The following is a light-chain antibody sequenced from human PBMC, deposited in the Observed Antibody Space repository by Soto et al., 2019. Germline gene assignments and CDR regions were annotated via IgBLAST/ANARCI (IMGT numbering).Light chain of an antibody. J-gene: IGLJ1*01. CDR1: SSDVGGYNY. CDR3: SSYTTAYTFV. Sequence: QSVLTQPASVSGSPGQSITISCTGTSSDVGGYNYVSWYQQHPGKAPKLMIYEVSNRPSGVSNRFSVSQSGNTASLTISTLQAEDEANYYCSSYTTAYTFVFGTGTKVTVL. CDR2: EVS. V-gene: IGLV2-14*01.